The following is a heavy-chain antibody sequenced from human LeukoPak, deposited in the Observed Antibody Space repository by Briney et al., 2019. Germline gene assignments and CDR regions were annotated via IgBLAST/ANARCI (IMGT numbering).Heavy chain of an antibody. CDR3: AKARYYDSSGYYDFDY. Sequence: GRSLRLSCAASGFTFSSYGMHWVRQAPGKGLEWVAVIWYDGSNKYYADSVKGRFTISRDNAKNSLYLQMNSLRAEDTALYYCAKARYYDSSGYYDFDYWGQGTLVTVSS. CDR2: IWYDGSNK. J-gene: IGHJ4*02. D-gene: IGHD3-22*01. V-gene: IGHV3-33*03. CDR1: GFTFSSYG.